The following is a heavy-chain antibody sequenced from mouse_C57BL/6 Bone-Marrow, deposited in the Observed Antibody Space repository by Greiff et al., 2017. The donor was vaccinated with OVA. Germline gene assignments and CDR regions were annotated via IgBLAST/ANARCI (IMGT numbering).Heavy chain of an antibody. CDR2: FYPGSGSI. J-gene: IGHJ4*01. CDR3: ARHEDRWGNYLYAMDY. CDR1: GYTFTEYP. V-gene: IGHV1-62-2*01. D-gene: IGHD2-1*01. Sequence: VHLVESGAELVKPGASVKLSCKASGYTFTEYPIHWVKQRSGQGLEWIGWFYPGSGSIKYNEKFKDKATLTADKSSSTVYMELSRLTSEDSAVYFCARHEDRWGNYLYAMDYWGQGTSVTVSS.